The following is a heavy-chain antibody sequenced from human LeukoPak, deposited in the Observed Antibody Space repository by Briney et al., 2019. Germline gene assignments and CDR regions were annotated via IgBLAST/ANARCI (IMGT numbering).Heavy chain of an antibody. CDR1: GYTFIDYC. V-gene: IGHV1-2*02. CDR3: ASEYNWNDRAYYYYTDV. Sequence: GASMKVSCKASGYTFIDYCIHWVRQAPGPGLEWMGRINPNSGGTNYAQKFQGRVTMTSDTSINTAYMELSRLRSDDTAAYYCASEYNWNDRAYYYYTDVWGKGTTVTVSS. CDR2: INPNSGGT. J-gene: IGHJ6*03. D-gene: IGHD1-20*01.